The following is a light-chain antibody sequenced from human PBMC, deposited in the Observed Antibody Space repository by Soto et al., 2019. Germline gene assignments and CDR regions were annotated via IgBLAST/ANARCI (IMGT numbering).Light chain of an antibody. CDR3: QQYDTNPKT. CDR2: GAS. V-gene: IGKV1-5*01. J-gene: IGKJ1*01. CDR1: QSISNW. Sequence: DIQMTQSPSTLSAFVGDRVTITCRASQSISNWLAWYQQKPGKAPNLLIYGASNLESGVPSRFSGSGSGTEFSLTISRLQPEDFATYYCQQYDTNPKTFGQGTKVDIK.